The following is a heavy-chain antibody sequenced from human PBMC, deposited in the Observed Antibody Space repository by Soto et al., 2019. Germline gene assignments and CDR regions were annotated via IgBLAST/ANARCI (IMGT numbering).Heavy chain of an antibody. CDR2: IFWDDDK. V-gene: IGHV2-5*02. J-gene: IGHJ4*02. CDR1: GFSLSTSGVG. CDR3: AHLAWKEMWPRAPVVN. Sequence: SGPTLVNPTQTLTLTCTFSGFSLSTSGVGVGWIRQPPGKALEWLGIIFWDDDKRYRPSLKRRASITKDTSKNQLVLTMTNMDPVDTATYYCAHLAWKEMWPRAPVVNWGQGTPVTVSS. D-gene: IGHD1-1*01.